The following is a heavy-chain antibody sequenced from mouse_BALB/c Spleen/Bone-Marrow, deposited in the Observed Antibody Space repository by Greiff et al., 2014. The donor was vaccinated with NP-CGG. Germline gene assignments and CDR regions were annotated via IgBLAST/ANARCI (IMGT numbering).Heavy chain of an antibody. Sequence: VQRVESGAELVRPGTSVKVSCKASGYAFTNYLIEWVKQRPGQGLEWIGVINPGSGGTNYNEKFKGKATLTADKSSSTAYMQLSSLTSDDSAVYFCARRDHAMDYWGQGTSVTVSS. V-gene: IGHV1-54*01. D-gene: IGHD3-3*01. J-gene: IGHJ4*01. CDR1: GYAFTNYL. CDR3: ARRDHAMDY. CDR2: INPGSGGT.